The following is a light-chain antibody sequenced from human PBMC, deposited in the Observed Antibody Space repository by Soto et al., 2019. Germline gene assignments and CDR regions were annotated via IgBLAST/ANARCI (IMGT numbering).Light chain of an antibody. CDR1: QGISNY. Sequence: DIQMTQSPSSLSASVVDRITITCRASQGISNYLAWYQQKPGKAPKLLIYGASTLQSGVPSRFSGSGSGTDFTLTISSLQPEDVATYHCQKYNSAPWTVGQGTKVEMK. J-gene: IGKJ1*01. CDR3: QKYNSAPWT. V-gene: IGKV1-27*01. CDR2: GAS.